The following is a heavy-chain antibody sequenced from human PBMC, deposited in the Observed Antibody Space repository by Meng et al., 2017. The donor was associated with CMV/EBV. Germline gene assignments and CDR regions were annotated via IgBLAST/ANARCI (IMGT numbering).Heavy chain of an antibody. J-gene: IGHJ3*02. V-gene: IGHV3-30*02. CDR3: AKVPHYSDGPRDTFNI. Sequence: GESLKISCAASGFRFNHYGIDWVRQTPGKGLEWVAFILYDGSTQYYADSVKGRFTISRDNSKNMLFLQMNSLRPEDTGVYYCAKVPHYSDGPRDTFNIWGQGTLVTVSS. CDR1: GFRFNHYG. CDR2: ILYDGSTQ. D-gene: IGHD3-22*01.